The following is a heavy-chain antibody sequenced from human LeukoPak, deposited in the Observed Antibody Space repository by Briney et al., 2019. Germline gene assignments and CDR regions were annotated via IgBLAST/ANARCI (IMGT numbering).Heavy chain of an antibody. CDR1: GFTFSSYA. CDR3: ARVHYYDSSGPFDY. V-gene: IGHV3-21*01. J-gene: IGHJ4*02. D-gene: IGHD3-22*01. Sequence: GGSLRLSCAASGFTFSSYAMSWVRQAPGKGLEWVSSISSSSSYIYYADSVKGRFTISRDNAKNSLYLQMNSLRAEDTAVYYCARVHYYDSSGPFDYWGQGTLVTVSS. CDR2: ISSSSSYI.